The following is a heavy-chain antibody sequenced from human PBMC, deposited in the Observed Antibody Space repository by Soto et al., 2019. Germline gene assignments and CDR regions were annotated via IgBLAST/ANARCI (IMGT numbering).Heavy chain of an antibody. J-gene: IGHJ3*02. Sequence: PSETLSLTCIVSGGSISSGDYYWSWIRQPPGKGLEWIGYIYYSGSTYYNPSLKSRVTISVDTSKNQFSPKLSSVTAADTAVYYCARGGDYYDSSGHAFDIWGQGTMVTVSS. V-gene: IGHV4-30-4*01. CDR2: IYYSGST. CDR3: ARGGDYYDSSGHAFDI. D-gene: IGHD3-22*01. CDR1: GGSISSGDYY.